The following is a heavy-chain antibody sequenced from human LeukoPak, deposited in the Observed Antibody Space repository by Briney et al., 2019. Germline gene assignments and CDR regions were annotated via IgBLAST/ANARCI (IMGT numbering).Heavy chain of an antibody. CDR1: GGSISSSNW. CDR3: ARTPTYSSGWS. CDR2: IYHSGTT. Sequence: PSETLSLTCAVSGGSISSSNWWSWVRQSPGKGLEWIGEIYHSGTTNYNPSLKSRVTISVDTSKNQFSLKLSSVTAADTAVYYCARTPTYSSGWSWGQGTLVTVSS. V-gene: IGHV4-4*02. J-gene: IGHJ4*02. D-gene: IGHD6-13*01.